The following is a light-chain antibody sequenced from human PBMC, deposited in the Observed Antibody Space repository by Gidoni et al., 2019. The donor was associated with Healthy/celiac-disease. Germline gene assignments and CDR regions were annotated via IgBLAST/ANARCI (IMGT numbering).Light chain of an antibody. V-gene: IGKV3-11*01. CDR3: QQRSNPLT. CDR1: QRLCRY. Sequence: PTTLSRFPGESAPPSFQARQRLCRYVACYHQKPGQAPRLRLYDASNRATCIPARFSCSGSGTDFTLPISSLEPEDFAVYYCQQRSNPLTFGGGTKVEIK. CDR2: DAS. J-gene: IGKJ4*01.